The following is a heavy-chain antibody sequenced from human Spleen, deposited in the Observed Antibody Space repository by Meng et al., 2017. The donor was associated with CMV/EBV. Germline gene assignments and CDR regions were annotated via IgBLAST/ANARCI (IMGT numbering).Heavy chain of an antibody. CDR2: IRSSGYI. CDR1: EFSLSRYS. D-gene: IGHD2-15*01. V-gene: IGHV3-21*01. J-gene: IGHJ6*02. CDR3: ARVRAGGRLVDGMDV. Sequence: LSLTCVASEFSLSRYSINWVRQAPGKGLEWVSSIRSSGYIYYADSVKGRFTISGDNAKSALYLQMNGLRAEDTAVYYCARVRAGGRLVDGMDVWGQGTTVTVSS.